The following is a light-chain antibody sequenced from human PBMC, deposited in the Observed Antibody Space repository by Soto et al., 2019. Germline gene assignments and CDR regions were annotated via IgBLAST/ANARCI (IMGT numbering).Light chain of an antibody. J-gene: IGLJ1*01. CDR1: SSNIGSNY. V-gene: IGLV1-47*01. CDR3: AAWDDSLSGRYV. Sequence: QSVLTQPPSASGTPGQRVTISCSGSSSNIGSNYVCWYQQLPGTDPKLLIYRDNQRPSGVPDRFSGSKSGTSASLAISGLRSEDEADYYCAAWDDSLSGRYVFGTGTKLTVL. CDR2: RDN.